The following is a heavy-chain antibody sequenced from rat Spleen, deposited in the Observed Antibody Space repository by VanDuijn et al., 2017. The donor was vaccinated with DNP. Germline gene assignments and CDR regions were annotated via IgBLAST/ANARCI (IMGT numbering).Heavy chain of an antibody. J-gene: IGHJ3*01. CDR2: ITYDGGST. CDR1: GFTFSSFP. D-gene: IGHD1-10*01. Sequence: EVQLVESGGGLVQPGRSMKLSCAASGFTFSSFPMAWVRQAPTKGLEWVAYITYDGGSTYYRDSVKGRFTISRDNAKNTLYLQMNSLRSEDMATYYCAGPIYNNHGGFAYWGQGTLVTVSS. V-gene: IGHV5-46*01. CDR3: AGPIYNNHGGFAY.